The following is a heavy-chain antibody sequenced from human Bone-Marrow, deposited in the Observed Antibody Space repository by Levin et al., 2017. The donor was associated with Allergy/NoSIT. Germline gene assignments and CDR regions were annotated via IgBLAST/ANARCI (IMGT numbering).Heavy chain of an antibody. CDR3: ARGPPYLYLDY. CDR2: ITSSSSYI. V-gene: IGHV3-21*01. Sequence: GGSLRLSCAASGFTFSTYTMNWVRQAPGKGLDWVSSITSSSSYIYYADSVKGRFTISRDNAKNSLYLQMNSLRVEDTAVYYCARGPPYLYLDYWGQGTLVIVSS. J-gene: IGHJ4*02. CDR1: GFTFSTYT.